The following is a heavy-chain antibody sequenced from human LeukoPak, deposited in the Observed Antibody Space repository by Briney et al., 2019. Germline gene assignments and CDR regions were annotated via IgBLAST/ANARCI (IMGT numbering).Heavy chain of an antibody. Sequence: ASVKVSCKASGYTFTSNGITWVRQAPGQGREWVGWISCYNGDTKYAQKFQGRVTVTTDTSTSTAYMELRSLRSDDTAVYYCARDGGTAGYSSGSDYWGQGTLVTVSS. J-gene: IGHJ4*02. V-gene: IGHV1-18*01. D-gene: IGHD5-18*01. CDR1: GYTFTSNG. CDR3: ARDGGTAGYSSGSDY. CDR2: ISCYNGDT.